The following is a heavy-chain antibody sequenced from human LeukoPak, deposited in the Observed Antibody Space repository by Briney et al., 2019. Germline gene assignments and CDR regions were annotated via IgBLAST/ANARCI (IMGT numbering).Heavy chain of an antibody. D-gene: IGHD4-23*01. CDR2: IVGSGGNT. V-gene: IGHV3-23*01. CDR1: GFTFSNYG. J-gene: IGHJ6*03. CDR3: AKSVAASYYYMDV. Sequence: GGCLRLSCAASGFTFSNYGMSWVRQAPGKGLEWVSAIVGSGGNTYNADSVKGRFTISRDNSKNTLYLQMNSLRSDDSAVYYCAKSVAASYYYMDVWGKGTTVTVSS.